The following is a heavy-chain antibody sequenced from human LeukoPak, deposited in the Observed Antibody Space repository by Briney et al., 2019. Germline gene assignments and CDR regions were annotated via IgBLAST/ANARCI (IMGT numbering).Heavy chain of an antibody. D-gene: IGHD3-22*01. CDR3: ASDYDSTSLNAFDI. J-gene: IGHJ3*02. V-gene: IGHV3-30*03. Sequence: GRSLRLSCAASGFTFSSYGMHWVRQAPGKGLEWVAVISYDGSNKYYADSVKGRFTISRDNSKNTLYLQMNSLRAEDTAVYYCASDYDSTSLNAFDIWGQGTMVTVSS. CDR1: GFTFSSYG. CDR2: ISYDGSNK.